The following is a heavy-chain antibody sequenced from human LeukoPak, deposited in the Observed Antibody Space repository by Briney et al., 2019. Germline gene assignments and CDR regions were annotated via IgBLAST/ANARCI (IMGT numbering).Heavy chain of an antibody. CDR3: ARAPWSGSYSWFDP. D-gene: IGHD1-26*01. CDR2: IIPIFGTA. J-gene: IGHJ5*02. CDR1: GGTFSSYA. Sequence: GASVKVSCKASGGTFSSYAISWVRQAPGQGLEWMGGIIPIFGTANYAQKFQGRVTITADESTSTAYMELSSLRSEDTAVYYCARAPWSGSYSWFDPWGQGTLVTVSS. V-gene: IGHV1-69*13.